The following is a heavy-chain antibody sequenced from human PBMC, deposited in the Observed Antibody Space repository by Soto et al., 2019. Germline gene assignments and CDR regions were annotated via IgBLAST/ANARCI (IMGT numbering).Heavy chain of an antibody. CDR3: ASLYDYIWGSYRHYYHYYYMDV. J-gene: IGHJ6*03. CDR2: IYYSGST. Sequence: SETLSLACTVCGGSISRSTYYWGWIRQPPGKGLEWIGSIYYSGSTYYNPSLKSRVTISVDTSKNQFPLKLSSVTAADTAVYYCASLYDYIWGSYRHYYHYYYMDVSGKGTTVTVSS. D-gene: IGHD3-16*02. V-gene: IGHV4-39*01. CDR1: GGSISRSTYY.